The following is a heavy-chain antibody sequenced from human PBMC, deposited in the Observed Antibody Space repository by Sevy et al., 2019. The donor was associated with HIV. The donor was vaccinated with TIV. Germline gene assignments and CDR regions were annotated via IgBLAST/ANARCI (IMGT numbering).Heavy chain of an antibody. V-gene: IGHV3-21*01. CDR1: GFTFSSYS. J-gene: IGHJ4*02. D-gene: IGHD1-1*01. CDR3: ARAGNWPYFDY. Sequence: GGSLRLSCAASGFTFSSYSFHWVRQAPGKGLEWVSSISGLSNYIYYSDSMKGRFTISRDKAKNSLYLHMSSLRADDTAVYYCARAGNWPYFDYWGQGTLVTVSS. CDR2: ISGLSNYI.